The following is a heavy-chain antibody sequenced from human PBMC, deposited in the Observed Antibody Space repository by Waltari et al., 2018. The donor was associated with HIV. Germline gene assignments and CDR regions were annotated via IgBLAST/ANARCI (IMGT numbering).Heavy chain of an antibody. CDR2: FYSSGNS. J-gene: IGHJ3*02. CDR3: ARANSSTSRYSAFDM. Sequence: QVQLQESGPGLVKPSEPMSLTCTVSGGSISSFSWSWVRQPAGKGLEWIGRFYSSGNSNYNPSLKSRVTLSLDTSKNQFSLNLSSVTAADTAVYYCARANSSTSRYSAFDMWGQGTVVTVSS. V-gene: IGHV4-4*07. D-gene: IGHD2-2*02. CDR1: GGSISSFS.